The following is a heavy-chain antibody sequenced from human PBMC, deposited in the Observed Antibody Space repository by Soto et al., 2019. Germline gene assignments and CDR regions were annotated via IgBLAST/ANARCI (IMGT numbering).Heavy chain of an antibody. J-gene: IGHJ4*02. V-gene: IGHV3-48*03. CDR1: GLTFSTYE. CDR2: IRGGGSPI. CDR3: ERKIFGTTYFDY. Sequence: GGSLRLSCAASGLTFSTYEMNWVRQAPGKGLEWVSYIRGGGSPILYADSVKGRFTISRDNAKNSLYLQMNSLRAEETAIYYCERKIFGTTYFDYWGQGALVTVSS. D-gene: IGHD1-7*01.